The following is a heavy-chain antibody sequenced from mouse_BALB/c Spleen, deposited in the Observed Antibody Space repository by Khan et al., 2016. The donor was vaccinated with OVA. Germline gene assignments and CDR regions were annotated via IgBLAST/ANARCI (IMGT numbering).Heavy chain of an antibody. J-gene: IGHJ3*01. Sequence: QVQLKQSGTELVRPGTSVKVSCRASGYAFTHYLIEWVKQRPGQGLEWIGVINPGSGGTNYNEKFEGKATLTADNSSSTTYMHLSSLTSDDSAVFFGAKGFYYGYLAWFAYWGQGTLVTVSA. CDR2: INPGSGGT. D-gene: IGHD2-3*01. CDR3: AKGFYYGYLAWFAY. CDR1: GYAFTHYL. V-gene: IGHV1-54*01.